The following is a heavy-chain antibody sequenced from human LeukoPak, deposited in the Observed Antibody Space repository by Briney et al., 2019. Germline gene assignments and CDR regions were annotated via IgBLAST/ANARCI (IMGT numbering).Heavy chain of an antibody. CDR2: ISSSASTI. V-gene: IGHV3-48*03. CDR1: GFTFSNYE. CDR3: ARKSGDLDY. J-gene: IGHJ4*02. Sequence: GGSLRLSCAASGFTFSNYEMTWVRQAPGKGLEWVSYISSSASTIHYADSVRGRFTISRDNAKNSLYLQMNSLRAEDTAVYYCARKSGDLDYWGQGTLVTVSS.